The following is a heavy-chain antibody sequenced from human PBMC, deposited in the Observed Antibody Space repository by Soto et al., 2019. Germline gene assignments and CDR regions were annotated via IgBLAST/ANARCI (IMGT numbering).Heavy chain of an antibody. J-gene: IGHJ4*01. CDR3: ARAAYYYDSSGYYPGDY. V-gene: IGHV1-18*01. Sequence: ASVKVSCKASGGTFSSYAISWVRQAPGQGLEWIGWISAYNGNTNYAQKLQGRVTMTTDTSTSTAYLELRSLRSDDTAVYYCARAAYYYDSSGYYPGDYWGQ. CDR1: GGTFSSYA. D-gene: IGHD3-22*01. CDR2: ISAYNGNT.